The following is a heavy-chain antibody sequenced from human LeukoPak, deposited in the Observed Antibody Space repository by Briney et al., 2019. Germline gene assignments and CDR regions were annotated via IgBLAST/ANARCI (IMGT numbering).Heavy chain of an antibody. J-gene: IGHJ5*02. CDR3: ARHRSKYCSSTSCYTARWFDP. D-gene: IGHD2-2*02. CDR2: INHSGST. CDR1: GGSFSGYY. Sequence: SETLSLTCAVYGGSFSGYYWSWIRQPPGKGLEWIGEINHSGSTNYNPSLKSRVTISVDTSKNQFSLKLSSVTAADTAVYYCARHRSKYCSSTSCYTARWFDPWGQGTLVTVSS. V-gene: IGHV4-34*01.